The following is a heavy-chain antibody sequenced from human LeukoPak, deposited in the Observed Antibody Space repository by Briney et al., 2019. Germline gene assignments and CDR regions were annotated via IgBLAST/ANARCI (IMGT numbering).Heavy chain of an antibody. D-gene: IGHD3-22*01. CDR3: ASSSKDEGDSSGYYFY. J-gene: IGHJ4*02. CDR2: IYTSGST. CDR1: GGSISSGSYY. V-gene: IGHV4-61*02. Sequence: SETLSLTCTVSGGSISSGSYYWRWIRQPAGKGLEWIGRIYTSGSTNYNPSLKSRVTISVDTSKDQFSLKLSSVTAADTAVYYCASSSKDEGDSSGYYFYWGQGTLVTVSS.